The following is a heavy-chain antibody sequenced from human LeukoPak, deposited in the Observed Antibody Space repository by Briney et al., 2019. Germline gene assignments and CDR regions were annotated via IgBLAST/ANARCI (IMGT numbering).Heavy chain of an antibody. V-gene: IGHV3-9*03. D-gene: IGHD2-8*02. CDR1: GFTFDDYA. Sequence: QPGRSLRLSCAASGFTFDDYAMHWVRQAPGKGLEWVSGISWNSGSIGYADSVKGRFTISRDNAKNSLYLQMNSLRAEDMALYYCAKDEFVASDFTGAFDIWGQGTMVTVPS. CDR2: ISWNSGSI. J-gene: IGHJ3*02. CDR3: AKDEFVASDFTGAFDI.